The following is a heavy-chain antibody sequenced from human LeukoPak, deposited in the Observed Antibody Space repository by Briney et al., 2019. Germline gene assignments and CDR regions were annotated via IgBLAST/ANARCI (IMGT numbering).Heavy chain of an antibody. Sequence: GGSLRLSCAASGFTVSSNYMSWVRQAPGKGLEWVSVIYSGGSTYYADSVKGRFTISRDNSKNTLYLQMNSLRAEDMAVYYCAREMDCSSTSCYRFDPWGQGTLVTVSS. CDR2: IYSGGST. D-gene: IGHD2-2*01. CDR3: AREMDCSSTSCYRFDP. V-gene: IGHV3-66*01. CDR1: GFTVSSNY. J-gene: IGHJ5*02.